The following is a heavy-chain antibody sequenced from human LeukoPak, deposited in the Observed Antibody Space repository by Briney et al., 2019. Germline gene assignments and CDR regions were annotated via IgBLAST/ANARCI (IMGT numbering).Heavy chain of an antibody. J-gene: IGHJ4*02. CDR2: INPNSGGT. D-gene: IGHD5-12*01. CDR3: ARSRSGYAVDY. CDR1: GYTFTGYY. Sequence: GASVKVSCKASGYTFTGYYMHWVRPAPGQGLEWMEWINPNSGGTNYAQKFQGRVTMTRDTSISTAYMELSRLRSDDTAVYYCARSRSGYAVDYWGQGTLATVSS. V-gene: IGHV1-2*02.